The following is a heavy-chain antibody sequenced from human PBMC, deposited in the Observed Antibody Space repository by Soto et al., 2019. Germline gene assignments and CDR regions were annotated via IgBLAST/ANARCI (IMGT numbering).Heavy chain of an antibody. D-gene: IGHD3-10*01. J-gene: IGHJ4*01. V-gene: IGHV1-3*01. CDR1: GYTFTSYG. CDR3: ATYYFGSGSYYRFDN. CDR2: INAGNGNT. Sequence: DSVKVSCKASGYTFTSYGIHWVRQAPGQRLEWMGWINAGNGNTKYSQKFQGRVTITRDTSASTAYMELSSLRSEDTAVYYCATYYFGSGSYYRFDNWGQGTLVTVSS.